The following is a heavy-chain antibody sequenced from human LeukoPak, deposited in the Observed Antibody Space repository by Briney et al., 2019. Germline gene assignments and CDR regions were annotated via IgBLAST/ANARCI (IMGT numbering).Heavy chain of an antibody. V-gene: IGHV4-34*01. D-gene: IGHD3-22*01. Sequence: SETLSLTCAVYGGSFSGYYWSWIRQPPGKGLEWIGEINHSGSTNYNPSPKSRVTMSVDTSKNQFSLKLSSVTAADTAVYYCARSIYRISSAFDYWGQGTLVTVSS. CDR2: INHSGST. CDR1: GGSFSGYY. CDR3: ARSIYRISSAFDY. J-gene: IGHJ4*02.